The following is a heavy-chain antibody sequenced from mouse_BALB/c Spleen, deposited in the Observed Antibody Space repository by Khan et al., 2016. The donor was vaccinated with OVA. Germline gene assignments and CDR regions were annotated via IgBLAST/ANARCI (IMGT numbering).Heavy chain of an antibody. J-gene: IGHJ3*01. CDR2: ISSGGSYT. CDR3: ARELFTTVVATPFAY. Sequence: EVELVESGGGLVKPGGSPKLSCAASGFTFSNYAMSWVRQTPEKRLKWVATISSGGSYTYFPDSVQGRFTISRDNAKNTLSLQMSSLRSEDTAIYYCARELFTTVVATPFAYWGQGTLVTVSA. CDR1: GFTFSNYA. V-gene: IGHV5-9-3*01. D-gene: IGHD1-1*01.